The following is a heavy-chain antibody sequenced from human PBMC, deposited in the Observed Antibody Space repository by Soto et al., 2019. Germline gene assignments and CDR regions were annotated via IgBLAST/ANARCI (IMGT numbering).Heavy chain of an antibody. V-gene: IGHV4-31*03. CDR2: IYYSGRT. CDR3: ERELRFVEDDYGMDV. J-gene: IGHJ6*02. Sequence: QVQLQESGPGLVKPSQTLSLTCTVSGGSISSGGYYWSWIRQHPGKGLEWIGYIYYSGRTYYNPSLKSRVTISVDTSKNQFSLKLSSVTASDTAVYYCERELRFVEDDYGMDVWGQGTTVTVSS. CDR1: GGSISSGGYY. D-gene: IGHD3-10*01.